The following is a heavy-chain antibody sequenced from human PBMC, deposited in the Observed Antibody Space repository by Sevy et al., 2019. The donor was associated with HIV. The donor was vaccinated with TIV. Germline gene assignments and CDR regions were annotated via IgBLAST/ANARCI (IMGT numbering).Heavy chain of an antibody. D-gene: IGHD3-22*01. CDR1: GFSFDSYG. Sequence: GGSLRLSCAVSGFSFDSYGMTWVRQAPGKGMEWVSGISGSGTRTYYADSVKGRFIISRDNSKNTLYLQMNSLRSEDKGIYYWAKGGGGHYDPDEIGYYFYYYNMDVWGKGTTVTVSS. V-gene: IGHV3-23*01. CDR3: AKGGGGHYDPDEIGYYFYYYNMDV. J-gene: IGHJ6*03. CDR2: ISGSGTRT.